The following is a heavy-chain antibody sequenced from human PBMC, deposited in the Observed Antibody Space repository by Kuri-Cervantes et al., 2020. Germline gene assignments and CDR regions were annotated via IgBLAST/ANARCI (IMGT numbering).Heavy chain of an antibody. CDR3: ARLYSSGWSPFDY. CDR1: GYSISNGYY. D-gene: IGHD6-19*01. V-gene: IGHV4-38-2*02. J-gene: IGHJ4*02. CDR2: VYHTGST. Sequence: ESLKISCTVSGYSISNGYYWTWIRQPPGKGLEWIGSVYHTGSTYYNSSLRSRVTISVDTSKNQFSLKLSSVTAADTAVYYCARLYSSGWSPFDYWGQGTLVTVSS.